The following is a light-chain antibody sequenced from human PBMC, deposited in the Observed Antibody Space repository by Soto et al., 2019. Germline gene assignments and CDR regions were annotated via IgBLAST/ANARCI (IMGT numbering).Light chain of an antibody. J-gene: IGKJ1*01. V-gene: IGKV1-5*01. CDR1: QTISSW. CDR2: DAS. CDR3: QQYENYWT. Sequence: DIQMTQSAVTLSASLGDRVTITCRASQTISSWLAWYQQIPGKAPKLLIYDASNLESGVPSRFSGSASGTEFTLTISSLKPEDFAVYYCQQYENYWTFGQGTKVDIK.